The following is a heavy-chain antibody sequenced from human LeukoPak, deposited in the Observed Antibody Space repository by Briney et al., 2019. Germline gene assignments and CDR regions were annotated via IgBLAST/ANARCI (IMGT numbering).Heavy chain of an antibody. D-gene: IGHD3-3*01. V-gene: IGHV4-59*01. Sequence: SETLSLTCAVSGGSISSYYWSWIRQPPGKGLEWIGYIYYSGSTNYNPSLKSRVTISVDTSKNQFSLKLSSVTAADTAVYYCARTGITIWFDPWGQGTLVTVSS. CDR3: ARTGITIWFDP. CDR2: IYYSGST. J-gene: IGHJ5*02. CDR1: GGSISSYY.